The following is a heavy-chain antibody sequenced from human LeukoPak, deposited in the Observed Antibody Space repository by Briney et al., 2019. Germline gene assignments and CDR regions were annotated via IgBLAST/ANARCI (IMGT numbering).Heavy chain of an antibody. CDR3: ARVGQQQLGDSFDY. J-gene: IGHJ4*02. CDR1: GGSISSYY. CDR2: ICYSGST. V-gene: IGHV4-59*01. D-gene: IGHD6-13*01. Sequence: PSETLSLTCTVSGGSISSYYWSWIRQPPGKGLEWIGYICYSGSTNYNPSLKSRVTISVDTSKNQFSLKLSSVTAADTAVYYCARVGQQQLGDSFDYWGQGTLVTVSS.